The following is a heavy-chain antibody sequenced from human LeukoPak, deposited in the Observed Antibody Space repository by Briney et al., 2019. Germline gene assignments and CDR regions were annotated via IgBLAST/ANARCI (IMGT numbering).Heavy chain of an antibody. Sequence: PGGSLRLSCAASGFTVSSNYMSWVRQAPGKGLEWVSVIYSGGSTYHADSVKGRFTISRHNSKNTLYLQMNSLRAEDTAVYYCARGGRYYDSSGYYKSDYWGQGTLVTVSS. CDR3: ARGGRYYDSSGYYKSDY. J-gene: IGHJ4*02. CDR2: IYSGGST. D-gene: IGHD3-22*01. V-gene: IGHV3-53*04. CDR1: GFTVSSNY.